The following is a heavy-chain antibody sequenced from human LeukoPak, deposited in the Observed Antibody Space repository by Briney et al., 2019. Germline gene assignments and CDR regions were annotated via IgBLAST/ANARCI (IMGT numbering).Heavy chain of an antibody. Sequence: GGSLRLSCAASGFTFSSYSMNWVRQAPGKGLEWVSSISSSSSYIYYADSVKGRFTISRDNAKNSLYLQMNSLRAEDTAVYYCARDPPYYYDSSGPSPTSFDYWGQGTLVTVSS. CDR1: GFTFSSYS. V-gene: IGHV3-21*01. CDR2: ISSSSSYI. J-gene: IGHJ4*02. D-gene: IGHD3-22*01. CDR3: ARDPPYYYDSSGPSPTSFDY.